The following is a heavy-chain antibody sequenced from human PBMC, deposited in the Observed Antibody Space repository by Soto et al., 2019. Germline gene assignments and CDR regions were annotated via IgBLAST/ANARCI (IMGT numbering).Heavy chain of an antibody. CDR2: IYHSGST. CDR1: GGSISSSNW. V-gene: IGHV4-4*02. J-gene: IGHJ6*02. D-gene: IGHD6-13*01. CDR3: ARVIAAAGSGYGMDV. Sequence: SETLSLTCAVSGGSISSSNWWSWVRQPPGKGLEWIGEIYHSGSTNYNPSLKSRVTISVDKSKNQFSLKLSSVTAADTAVYYCARVIAAAGSGYGMDVWGQGTTVTVYS.